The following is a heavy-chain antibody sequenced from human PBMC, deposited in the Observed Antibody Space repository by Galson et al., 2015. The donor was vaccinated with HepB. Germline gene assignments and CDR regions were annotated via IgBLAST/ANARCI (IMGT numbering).Heavy chain of an antibody. CDR2: INPGSGST. Sequence: SVKVSCKASGYTFSSYYMHWVRQAPGQGLEWMGIINPGSGSTTYAQKFQGRITMTRDTSTGTVYMEVNSLTSEDTAVDFCARDRMPAVNTNAFDIWGQGTMVTVSS. D-gene: IGHD4-17*01. J-gene: IGHJ3*02. CDR1: GYTFSSYY. V-gene: IGHV1-46*01. CDR3: ARDRMPAVNTNAFDI.